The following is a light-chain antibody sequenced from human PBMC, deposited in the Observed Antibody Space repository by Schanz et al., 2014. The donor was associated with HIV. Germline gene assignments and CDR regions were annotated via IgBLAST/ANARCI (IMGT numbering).Light chain of an antibody. CDR2: DVS. CDR1: SSDVGTYDY. V-gene: IGLV2-14*03. CDR3: SSYTSSSLVV. Sequence: QSVLTQPASVSGSPGQSITISCTGTSSDVGTYDYVSWYQQHPGKAPKLMIYDVSYRPSGVSNRFSGSKSGNTASLTISGLQAEDEADYYCSSYTSSSLVVFGGGTKLTVL. J-gene: IGLJ2*01.